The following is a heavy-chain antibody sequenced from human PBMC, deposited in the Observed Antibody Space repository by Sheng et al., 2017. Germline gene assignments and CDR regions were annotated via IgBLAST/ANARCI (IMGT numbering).Heavy chain of an antibody. D-gene: IGHD3-10*01. CDR2: IYYSGST. CDR3: ARGGGSGRGFYYYYGMDV. V-gene: IGHV4-59*01. CDR1: GGSISSYY. J-gene: IGHJ6*02. Sequence: QVQLQESGPGLVKPSETLSLTCTVSGGSISSYYWSWIRQPPGKGLEWIGYIYYSGSTNYNPSLKSRVTISVDTSKNQFSLKLSSVTAADTAVYYCARGGGSGRGFYYYYGMDVWGQGTTGHRLL.